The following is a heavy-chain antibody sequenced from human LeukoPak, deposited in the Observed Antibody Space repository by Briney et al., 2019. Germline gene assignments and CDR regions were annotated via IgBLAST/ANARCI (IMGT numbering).Heavy chain of an antibody. CDR1: GGSISSGGYY. CDR2: IYHSGST. J-gene: IGHJ4*02. D-gene: IGHD2-2*01. Sequence: PSQTLSLTCTVSGGSISSGGYYWSWTRQPPGKGLEWIGYIYHSGSTYYNPSLKSRVTISVDRSKNQFSLKLSSVTAADTAVYYCARDDCSSTSCFPDYWGQGTLVTVSS. CDR3: ARDDCSSTSCFPDY. V-gene: IGHV4-30-2*01.